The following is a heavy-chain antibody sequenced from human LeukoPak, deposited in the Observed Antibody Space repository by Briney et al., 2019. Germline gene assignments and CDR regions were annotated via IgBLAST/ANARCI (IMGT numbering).Heavy chain of an antibody. CDR3: ARAVDFWSGYPQPNWFDP. Sequence: GGSLRLSCAPSGFTFSSYAMSWVRHATGRAREWVSAMSTSGGSTYYADSVKGRFTISRDNSKNTLFLQMNSLRAEDTAVYYCARAVDFWSGYPQPNWFDPWGQGTLVTVSS. CDR1: GFTFSSYA. V-gene: IGHV3-23*01. CDR2: MSTSGGST. D-gene: IGHD3-3*01. J-gene: IGHJ5*02.